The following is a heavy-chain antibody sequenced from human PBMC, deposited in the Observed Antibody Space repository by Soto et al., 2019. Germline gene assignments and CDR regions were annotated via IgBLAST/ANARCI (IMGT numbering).Heavy chain of an antibody. CDR1: GFTFSDHY. D-gene: IGHD3-10*01. CDR2: TRNKANSYTT. CDR3: AARSPQAYYGSGSYSNFDY. V-gene: IGHV3-72*01. Sequence: GGSLRLSCAASGFTFSDHYMDWVRQAPGKGLEWVGRTRNKANSYTTEYAASVKGRFTISRDDSKNSLYLQMNSLKTEDTAVYYCAARSPQAYYGSGSYSNFDYWGQGTLVTVSS. J-gene: IGHJ4*02.